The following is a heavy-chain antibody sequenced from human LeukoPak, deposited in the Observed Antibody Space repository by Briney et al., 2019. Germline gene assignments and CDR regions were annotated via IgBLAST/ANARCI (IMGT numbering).Heavy chain of an antibody. CDR1: GFTVSSNY. CDR2: IYSGGST. D-gene: IGHD2-2*02. CDR3: AREGYCSSTSCYTLGDAFDI. V-gene: IGHV3-53*01. J-gene: IGHJ3*02. Sequence: GGSLRLSCAACGFTVSSNYMSWVRQAPGKGREWVSVIYSGGSTYYADPVKGRFTISRDNSKNTLYLKMNSLRAEDTAVYYCAREGYCSSTSCYTLGDAFDIWGQGTMVTVSS.